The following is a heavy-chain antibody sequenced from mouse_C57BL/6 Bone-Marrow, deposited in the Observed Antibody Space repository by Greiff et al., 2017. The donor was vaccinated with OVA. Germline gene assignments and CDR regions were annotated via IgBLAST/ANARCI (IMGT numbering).Heavy chain of an antibody. D-gene: IGHD2-4*01. Sequence: EVNVVESGGGLVKPGGSLKLSCAASGFTFSSYAMSWVRQTPEKRLEWVATISDGGSYTYYPDNVKGRFTISRDNAKNNLYLQMSHLKSEDTAMYYCARDRFDYDGPWFAYWGQGTLVTVSA. CDR3: ARDRFDYDGPWFAY. V-gene: IGHV5-4*01. CDR2: ISDGGSYT. J-gene: IGHJ3*01. CDR1: GFTFSSYA.